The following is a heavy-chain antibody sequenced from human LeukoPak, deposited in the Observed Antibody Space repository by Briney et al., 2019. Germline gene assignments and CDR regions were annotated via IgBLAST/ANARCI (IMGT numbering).Heavy chain of an antibody. V-gene: IGHV1-69*13. D-gene: IGHD3-3*01. CDR2: IIPIFGTA. Sequence: ASVKVSCKASGGTFSSYATSWVRQAPGQGLEWRGGIIPIFGTANYAQKFQGRVTITADESTSTAYMELSSLRSEDTAVYYCARGGGDFWSGYFDYWGQGTLVTVSS. J-gene: IGHJ4*02. CDR3: ARGGGDFWSGYFDY. CDR1: GGTFSSYA.